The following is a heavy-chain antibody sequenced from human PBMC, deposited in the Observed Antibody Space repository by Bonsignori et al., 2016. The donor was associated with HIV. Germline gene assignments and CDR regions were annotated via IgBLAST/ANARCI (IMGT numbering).Heavy chain of an antibody. J-gene: IGHJ6*03. V-gene: IGHV3-21*01. D-gene: IGHD6-13*01. Sequence: GGSLRLSCAASGFTFSSYSMNWVRQAPGKGLEWVSSISSSSSYIYYADSVKGRFTISRDNAKNSLYLQMNSLRAEDTAVYYCARDQAAAGPLYYYYMDVWGKGTTVTVSS. CDR2: ISSSSSYI. CDR3: ARDQAAAGPLYYYYMDV. CDR1: GFTFSSYS.